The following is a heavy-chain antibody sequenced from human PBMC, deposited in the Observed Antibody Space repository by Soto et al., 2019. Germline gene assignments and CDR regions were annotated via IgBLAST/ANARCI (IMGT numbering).Heavy chain of an antibody. D-gene: IGHD6-19*01. V-gene: IGHV3-30*18. CDR3: AKDQSVARPFDY. CDR1: EFTFSSYG. Sequence: PGGSLRLSCAASEFTFSSYGMHWVRQAPGKGLEWVALISYDGSDKYYADSVKGRFTISRDNSKNTVYLQMNSLRAEDTAVYYCAKDQSVARPFDYWGQGTLVTVSS. CDR2: ISYDGSDK. J-gene: IGHJ4*02.